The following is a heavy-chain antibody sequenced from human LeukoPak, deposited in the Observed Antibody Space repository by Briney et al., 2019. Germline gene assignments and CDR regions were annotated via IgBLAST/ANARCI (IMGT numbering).Heavy chain of an antibody. CDR2: ISSSGTII. V-gene: IGHV3-48*03. CDR1: GFTFSSYA. CDR3: ATKVAGTSHFSN. J-gene: IGHJ4*02. D-gene: IGHD6-19*01. Sequence: GGSLRLSCAASGFTFSSYAMSWVRQAPGKGLEWVSYISSSGTIIYYADSVKGRFTISRDNAKNSLYLQMNSLRAEDTAVYYCATKVAGTSHFSNWGQGTLVTVSS.